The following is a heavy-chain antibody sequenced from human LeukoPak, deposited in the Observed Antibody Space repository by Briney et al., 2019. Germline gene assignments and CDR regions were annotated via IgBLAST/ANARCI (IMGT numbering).Heavy chain of an antibody. CDR2: IDTNTGNP. Sequence: GASVKVSCKASGYTFTNHAINWVRQAPGQGLEYMGWIDTNTGNPSYAQAFTGRIVFSLDTSVSTAYLEIRSLKAEDSAVYFCARRSMVQHMDVWGKGTTVIVS. V-gene: IGHV7-4-1*02. J-gene: IGHJ6*03. CDR1: GYTFTNHA. D-gene: IGHD3-10*01. CDR3: ARRSMVQHMDV.